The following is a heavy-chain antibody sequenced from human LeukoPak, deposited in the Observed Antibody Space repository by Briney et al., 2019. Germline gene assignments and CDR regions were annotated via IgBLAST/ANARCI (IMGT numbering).Heavy chain of an antibody. Sequence: GGSLRLSCAVSGFPLSSYAMSWVRQAPGKGLEWVSATSSSDAGTYHAASVRGRFTISRDDSKNTLYLQMSSLRAEDAAVYYCARVPVTSCRGVYCYPFDYWGQGTLVTVSS. CDR1: GFPLSSYA. CDR2: TSSSDAGT. D-gene: IGHD2-15*01. J-gene: IGHJ4*02. V-gene: IGHV3-23*01. CDR3: ARVPVTSCRGVYCYPFDY.